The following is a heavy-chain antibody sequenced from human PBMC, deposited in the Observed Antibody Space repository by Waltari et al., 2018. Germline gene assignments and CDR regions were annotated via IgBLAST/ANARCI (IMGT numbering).Heavy chain of an antibody. Sequence: QVQLLQSGAEVKKPGSSVTVSCQASGGSFTKYAISWGRQAPGQGLEWMGGIIPLFGKTNYAQKFQGRLTITADESTTIAYMDLSSLRFEDTAVYYCARGSYSSSWFNLKAFHIWGQGTMVTVSS. CDR3: ARGSYSSSWFNLKAFHI. V-gene: IGHV1-69*01. CDR1: GGSFTKYA. J-gene: IGHJ3*02. CDR2: IIPLFGKT. D-gene: IGHD6-13*01.